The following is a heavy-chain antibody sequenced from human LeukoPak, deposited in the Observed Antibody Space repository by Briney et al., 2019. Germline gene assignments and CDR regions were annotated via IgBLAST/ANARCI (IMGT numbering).Heavy chain of an antibody. V-gene: IGHV3-15*01. D-gene: IGHD4/OR15-4a*01. J-gene: IGHJ3*02. CDR1: GFTSSNAW. CDR2: IKSKTDGGTR. CDR3: TTFDYAAFLI. Sequence: PGGSLRLSCAVSGFTSSNAWMSWVRQAPGKGREWVGRIKSKTDGGTRDYAAPVKGRFTISRDDSTNTLYLQMNSLKTEDTAVYYCTTFDYAAFLIWGQGTMVTVSS.